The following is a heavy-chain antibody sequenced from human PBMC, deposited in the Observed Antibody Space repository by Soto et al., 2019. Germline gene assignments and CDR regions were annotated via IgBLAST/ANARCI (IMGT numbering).Heavy chain of an antibody. CDR1: GDSVSSNSAA. Sequence: SETLSLTCAISGDSVSSNSAAWNWIRLSPSRGLEWLARTYHRSRWYNDYAVSVRSRITVNPDTSKNQFSLQLTSVTPEDTAVYYCAGTTSQQWYYMDVWGKGTTVTVSS. J-gene: IGHJ6*03. CDR3: AGTTSQQWYYMDV. V-gene: IGHV6-1*01. D-gene: IGHD1-7*01. CDR2: TYHRSRWYN.